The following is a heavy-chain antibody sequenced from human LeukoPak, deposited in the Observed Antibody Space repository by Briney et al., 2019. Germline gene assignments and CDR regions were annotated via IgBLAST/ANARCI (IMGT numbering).Heavy chain of an antibody. V-gene: IGHV4-59*01. J-gene: IGHJ3*02. Sequence: SETLSLTCTVSGGSISSYYWSWIRQSPGKGLEWVGYIYYSGGTIYNPSLKSRVTISVDTSKNQSSLKLTSVTAADTAVYFCARTYYDLLTGYHTQDAFDIWGQGAMVTVSS. D-gene: IGHD3-9*01. CDR2: IYYSGGT. CDR3: ARTYYDLLTGYHTQDAFDI. CDR1: GGSISSYY.